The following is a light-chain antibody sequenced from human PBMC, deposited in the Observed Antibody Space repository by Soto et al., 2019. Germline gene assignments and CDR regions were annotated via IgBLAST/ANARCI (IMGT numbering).Light chain of an antibody. Sequence: DSQMTQSPSTLSASVGDRVTITCRASQSISSWLAWYQQKPGKAPKLLIYDASSWESGVPSRFSGSGSGTEFTLTISSLQPDDFATYYCQQYKSYPWTFGQGNKVELK. V-gene: IGKV1-5*01. CDR1: QSISSW. CDR3: QQYKSYPWT. CDR2: DAS. J-gene: IGKJ1*01.